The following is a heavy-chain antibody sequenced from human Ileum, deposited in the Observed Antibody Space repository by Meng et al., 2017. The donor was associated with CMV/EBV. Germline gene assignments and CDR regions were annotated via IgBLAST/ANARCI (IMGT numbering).Heavy chain of an antibody. CDR2: IRFDGSNE. CDR1: GFAFNAHS. V-gene: IGHV3-30*02. Sequence: GESLKISCAASGFAFNAHSVHWVRQFPGQGLEWVAFIRFDGSNENYADSVRGRFIISGDNSKNTLSLQMNILRPEDTAVYFCATDRAQSGGYYFDFWGQGTMVTVSS. CDR3: ATDRAQSGGYYFDF. J-gene: IGHJ4*02. D-gene: IGHD3-16*01.